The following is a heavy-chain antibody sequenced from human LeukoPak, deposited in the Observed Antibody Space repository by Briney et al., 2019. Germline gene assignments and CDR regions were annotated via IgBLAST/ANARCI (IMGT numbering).Heavy chain of an antibody. Sequence: GGSLRLSCAAFGFTVSSNYMSWVRQAPGKGLEWVSVIYSGGSTYYADSVKGRFTISRDNSKNTLYLQMNSLRAEDTAVYYCARDRNGSGSFNYYGMDVWGQGTTVTVSS. CDR2: IYSGGST. V-gene: IGHV3-66*01. J-gene: IGHJ6*02. CDR1: GFTVSSNY. CDR3: ARDRNGSGSFNYYGMDV. D-gene: IGHD3-10*01.